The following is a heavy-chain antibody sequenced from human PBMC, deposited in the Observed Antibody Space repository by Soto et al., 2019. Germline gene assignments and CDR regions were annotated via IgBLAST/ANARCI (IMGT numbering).Heavy chain of an antibody. Sequence: QVQLVQSAPELQRPGDSVKVSCKTSGYTFTSYPYSWVRQAPGQGLEWMGWVNSYDGTTKVAQQFRDRITLTADKSAATVCMELTGLTSDDTAVYDWAREYYGTTAWRDYWVQGTMVAVSS. CDR2: VNSYDGTT. D-gene: IGHD1-7*01. V-gene: IGHV1-18*04. CDR1: GYTFTSYP. CDR3: AREYYGTTAWRDY. J-gene: IGHJ4*02.